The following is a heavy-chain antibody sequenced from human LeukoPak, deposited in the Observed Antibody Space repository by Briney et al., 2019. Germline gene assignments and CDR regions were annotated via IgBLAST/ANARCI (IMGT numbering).Heavy chain of an antibody. CDR3: AIIVGAVKSTAMNDY. V-gene: IGHV1-69*05. J-gene: IGHJ4*02. CDR1: GGTFSSYA. Sequence: ASVKVSCKASGGTFSSYAISWVRQAPGQGLEWMGGIIPIFGTANYAQKFQGRVTMTTDASTSTAYMELRSLRSDDTAVYYCAIIVGAVKSTAMNDYWGQGTLVTVSS. CDR2: IIPIFGTA. D-gene: IGHD1-26*01.